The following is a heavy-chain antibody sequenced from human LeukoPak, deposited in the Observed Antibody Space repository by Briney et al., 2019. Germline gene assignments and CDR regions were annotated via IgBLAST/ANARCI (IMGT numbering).Heavy chain of an antibody. D-gene: IGHD6-13*01. CDR3: ARGSVEAAAGTPEDY. CDR1: GGSFSGYY. J-gene: IGHJ4*02. CDR2: INHSGST. Sequence: SETLSLTCAVYGGSFSGYYWSWIRQPPGKGLEWIGEINHSGSTNYNPSLKSRVTISVDKSKNQFSLKLSSVTAADTAVYYCARGSVEAAAGTPEDYWGQGTLVTVSS. V-gene: IGHV4-34*01.